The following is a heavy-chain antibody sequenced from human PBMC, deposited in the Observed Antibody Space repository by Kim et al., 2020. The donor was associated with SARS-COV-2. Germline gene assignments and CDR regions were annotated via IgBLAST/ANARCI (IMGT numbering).Heavy chain of an antibody. J-gene: IGHJ4*02. V-gene: IGHV4-59*01. CDR3: ARETWNHYFDY. D-gene: IGHD1-1*01. Sequence: TNYHPSLKCRVTISVDTSKNQFSLKLSSVTAADTAVYYCARETWNHYFDYWGQGTLVTVSS. CDR2: T.